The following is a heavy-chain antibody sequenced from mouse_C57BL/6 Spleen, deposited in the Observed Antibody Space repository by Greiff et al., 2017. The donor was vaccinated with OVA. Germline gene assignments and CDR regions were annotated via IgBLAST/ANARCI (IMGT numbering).Heavy chain of an antibody. V-gene: IGHV7-3*01. Sequence: EVMLVESGGGLVQPGGSLSLSCAASGFTFTDYYMSWVRQPPGKALEWLGFIRNKANGYTTEYSASVKGRFTISRDNSQSILYLQMNALRAEDSATYYSARYGYYYGSVYFDVWGTGTTVTVSS. CDR2: IRNKANGYTT. J-gene: IGHJ1*03. CDR3: ARYGYYYGSVYFDV. D-gene: IGHD1-1*01. CDR1: GFTFTDYY.